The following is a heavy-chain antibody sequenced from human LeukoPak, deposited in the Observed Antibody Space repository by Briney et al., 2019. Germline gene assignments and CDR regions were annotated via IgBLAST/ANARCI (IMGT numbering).Heavy chain of an antibody. Sequence: SETLSLTCTVSGYSISSGYYWGWIRQPPGKGLEWIGSIYHSGSTYYNPSLNSRVTISVDTSKNQFSLKLSSVTAADTDVYYCARMNSGYDFSAYYFDYWGQGTLVTVSS. V-gene: IGHV4-38-2*02. J-gene: IGHJ4*02. CDR3: ARMNSGYDFSAYYFDY. CDR1: GYSISSGYY. D-gene: IGHD5-12*01. CDR2: IYHSGST.